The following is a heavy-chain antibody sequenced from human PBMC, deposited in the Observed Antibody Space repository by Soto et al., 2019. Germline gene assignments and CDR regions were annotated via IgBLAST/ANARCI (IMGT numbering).Heavy chain of an antibody. CDR2: ISYDGNNK. D-gene: IGHD4-17*01. CDR3: AKDLLLTTITTVGD. J-gene: IGHJ4*02. Sequence: QVQLVESGGGVVQPGRSLRLSCAASGFIFSTYGMHWVRQAPGKGLEWLSVISYDGNNKYYADSVKGRFTISRDNPKNTLWLQMDSLRTEDTAVYYCAKDLLLTTITTVGDWGQGTLVTVSS. V-gene: IGHV3-30*18. CDR1: GFIFSTYG.